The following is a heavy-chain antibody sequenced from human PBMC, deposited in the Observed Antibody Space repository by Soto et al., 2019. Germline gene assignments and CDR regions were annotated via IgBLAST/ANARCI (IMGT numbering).Heavy chain of an antibody. V-gene: IGHV3-23*01. CDR3: AKSKYYDYRDYGRSFHI. CDR2: ISGSGGST. CDR1: GFTFSSYA. J-gene: IGHJ3*02. Sequence: PGGSLRLSCAASGFTFSSYAMSWVRQAPGKGLEWVSAISGSGGSTYYADSVKGRFTISRDNSKNTLYLQMNSLRAEDTAVYYCAKSKYYDYRDYGRSFHIRCQGTMVTVSS. D-gene: IGHD4-17*01.